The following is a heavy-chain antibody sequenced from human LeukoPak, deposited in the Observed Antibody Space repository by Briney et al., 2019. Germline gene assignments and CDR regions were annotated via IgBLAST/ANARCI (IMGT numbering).Heavy chain of an antibody. D-gene: IGHD1-26*01. Sequence: XXSCKXXXXXLTXXXMHWVRQAPGKGLEWRGGFDPEDGETIYAQKFQGRVIMTEDTSTDTAYMELSSLRSEDTAVYYCATGSGEWELRFDYWGQGTLVTVSS. V-gene: IGHV1-24*01. CDR3: ATGSGEWELRFDY. CDR2: FDPEDGET. CDR1: XXXLTXXX. J-gene: IGHJ4*02.